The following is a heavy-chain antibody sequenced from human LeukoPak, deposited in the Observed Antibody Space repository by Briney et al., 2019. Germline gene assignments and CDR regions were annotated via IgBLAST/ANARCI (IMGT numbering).Heavy chain of an antibody. CDR1: GYTFTGYY. Sequence: ASVKVSCKASGYTFTGYYMHWVRQAPGQGLEWMGWINPNSGGTNYAQKFQVRVTVTRDTSISTAYMELSRLRSDDTAVYYCARGVGASDYFDYWGQGTLVTVSS. CDR3: ARGVGASDYFDY. D-gene: IGHD1-26*01. CDR2: INPNSGGT. J-gene: IGHJ4*02. V-gene: IGHV1-2*02.